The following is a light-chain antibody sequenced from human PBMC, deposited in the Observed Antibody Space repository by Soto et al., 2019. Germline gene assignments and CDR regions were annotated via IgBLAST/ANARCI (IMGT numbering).Light chain of an antibody. CDR1: SSNIGAGYD. V-gene: IGLV1-40*01. J-gene: IGLJ1*01. CDR3: SSYAGSDNFCV. CDR2: EVS. Sequence: QSVLTQPPSVSGAPGQRVTISCTGSSSNIGAGYDVHWYQQHPGKAPKLIIYEVSERPSGVPDRFSGSKSGNTASLTVSGLQAEDEADYYCSSYAGSDNFCVFGTGT.